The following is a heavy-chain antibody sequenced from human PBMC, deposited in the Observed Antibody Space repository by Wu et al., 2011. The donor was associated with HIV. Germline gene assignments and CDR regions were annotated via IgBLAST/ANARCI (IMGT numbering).Heavy chain of an antibody. CDR3: ARDHIVVVPAAPKPYYYYYMDV. Sequence: QVQLVQSGAEVKKPGASVKVSCKASGYTFTNSGINWVRQAPGQGLEWMGRISAYNGDTNYAQKFQGRVTMTTDTSTSTAYMGLRSLRSDDTAFYYCARDHIVVVPAAPKPYYYYYMDVWGKGTTVTVSS. CDR1: GYTFTNSG. J-gene: IGHJ6*03. CDR2: ISAYNGDT. V-gene: IGHV1-18*01. D-gene: IGHD2-2*01.